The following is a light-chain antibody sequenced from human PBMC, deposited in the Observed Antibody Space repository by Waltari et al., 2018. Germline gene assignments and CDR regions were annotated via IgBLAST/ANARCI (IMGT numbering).Light chain of an antibody. CDR2: GAT. CDR1: QSISSY. J-gene: IGKJ2*01. V-gene: IGKV1-39*01. CDR3: QQSYSTLYT. Sequence: DIQMTQSPSSLSASVGARVTITCRASQSISSYLNCYHHKPGKAPTRRIYGATSLQSGVPSRCSGSGSGKDVTITISSLQPDDVATYYCQQSYSTLYTFSQGTKVTIK.